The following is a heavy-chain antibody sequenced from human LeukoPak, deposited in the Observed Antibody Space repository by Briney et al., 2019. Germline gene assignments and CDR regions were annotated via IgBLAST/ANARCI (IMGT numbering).Heavy chain of an antibody. CDR2: ISAYNGNT. CDR1: GYTFTSYG. Sequence: GASVKVSCKASGYTFTSYGISWVRQAPRQGLEWMGWISAYNGNTSYAQKLQGRVTMTTDTSTSTAYMELRSLRSDDTAVYYCARPYGSGSYYNELEYFDLWGRGTLVTVSS. CDR3: ARPYGSGSYYNELEYFDL. J-gene: IGHJ2*01. D-gene: IGHD3-10*01. V-gene: IGHV1-18*01.